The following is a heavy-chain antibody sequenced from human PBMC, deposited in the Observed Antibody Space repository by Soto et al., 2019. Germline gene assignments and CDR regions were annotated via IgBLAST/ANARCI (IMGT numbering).Heavy chain of an antibody. CDR3: VNLLLLEWLGDV. D-gene: IGHD3-3*01. CDR1: GFTFSSYA. Sequence: GGSLRLSCAASGFTFSSYAMSWVRQAPGKGLEWVSAISGSGGSTYYADSVKGRFTISRDNSKNTLYLQMNSLRAEDTAVYYCVNLLLLEWLGDVWGKGTTVTVSS. CDR2: ISGSGGST. J-gene: IGHJ6*04. V-gene: IGHV3-23*01.